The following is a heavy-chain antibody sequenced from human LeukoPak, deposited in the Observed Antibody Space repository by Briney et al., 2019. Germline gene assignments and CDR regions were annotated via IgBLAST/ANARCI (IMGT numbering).Heavy chain of an antibody. J-gene: IGHJ4*02. CDR2: INPNSGGT. V-gene: IGHV1-2*02. CDR1: GYSFTAYY. Sequence: GASVKVSCKAPGYSFTAYYMHWVRQAPGQGLEWMGWINPNSGGTNYAQKFQGRVTMTRDTSISTAYMELSRLRSDDTAVYYCARDLSRGVTTPFEYWGQGTLVTVSS. D-gene: IGHD4-17*01. CDR3: ARDLSRGVTTPFEY.